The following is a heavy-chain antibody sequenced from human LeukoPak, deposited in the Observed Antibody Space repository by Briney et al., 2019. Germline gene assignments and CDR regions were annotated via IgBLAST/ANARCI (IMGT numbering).Heavy chain of an antibody. CDR3: ARRIAVAGTGFDY. Sequence: GASVKVSCKASGGTFNSYAISWVRQAPGQGLEWMGGIIPIFGTANYAQKFQGRVTITADESTSTAYMELSSLRSEDTAVYYCARRIAVAGTGFDYWGQGTLVTVSS. J-gene: IGHJ4*02. CDR2: IIPIFGTA. CDR1: GGTFNSYA. D-gene: IGHD6-19*01. V-gene: IGHV1-69*13.